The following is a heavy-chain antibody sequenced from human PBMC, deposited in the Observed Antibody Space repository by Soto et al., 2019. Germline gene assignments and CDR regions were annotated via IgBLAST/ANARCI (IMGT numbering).Heavy chain of an antibody. CDR3: ARDARGDSSVNNWFDP. J-gene: IGHJ5*02. V-gene: IGHV4-4*02. CDR2: IYHSGST. Sequence: QVQLQESGPGLVKASGTLSLTCAVSGYSMDNTNWWSWVRQAPGKGLEWIGEIYHSGSTKYNPSLMSRVTMLLDKSRNQFSLNLISVTDADTAVYYCARDARGDSSVNNWFDPWGQGILVTVSS. D-gene: IGHD3-10*01. CDR1: GYSMDNTNW.